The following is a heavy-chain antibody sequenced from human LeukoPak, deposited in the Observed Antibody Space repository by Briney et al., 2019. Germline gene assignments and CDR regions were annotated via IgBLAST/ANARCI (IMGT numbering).Heavy chain of an antibody. CDR3: ARSYYDFWSRNWFDP. V-gene: IGHV4-34*01. J-gene: IGHJ5*02. CDR1: GGSFSGYY. CDR2: INHSGST. D-gene: IGHD3-3*01. Sequence: PSETLSLTCAVYGGSFSGYYWSWIRQPPGKGLEWIGEINHSGSTNYNPSLKSRVTISVDTSKNQFSLKPSSVTAADTAVYYCARSYYDFWSRNWFDPWGQGTLVTVSS.